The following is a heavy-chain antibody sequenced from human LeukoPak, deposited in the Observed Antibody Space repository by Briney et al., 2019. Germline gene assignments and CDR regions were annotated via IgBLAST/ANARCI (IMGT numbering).Heavy chain of an antibody. D-gene: IGHD2-21*01. CDR2: IYPSGST. V-gene: IGHV4-38-2*01. CDR3: ASSPSYSVSSFDY. J-gene: IGHJ4*02. CDR1: GYSISSGYY. Sequence: PSETLSLTCAVSGYSISSGYYWGWIRPPPGKGLEWIGSIYPSGSTYYNPSLKSRVTISVDTSKNQFSLKLSSVTAADTAVYYCASSPSYSVSSFDYWGQGTLVTVSS.